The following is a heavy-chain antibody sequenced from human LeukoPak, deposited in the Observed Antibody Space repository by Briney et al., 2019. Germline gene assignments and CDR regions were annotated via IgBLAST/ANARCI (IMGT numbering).Heavy chain of an antibody. CDR2: IFYTGST. D-gene: IGHD6-13*01. CDR3: ARDAPGIAAAGVY. CDR1: GGSISSYY. Sequence: PSETLSLTCTVSGGSISSYYWSWIRQPPGKGLEWIGYIFYTGSTNYNPSLKSRLTMSVDRSKTHFSLELSSVTAADTAVYYCARDAPGIAAAGVYWGQGTLVTVSS. V-gene: IGHV4-59*12. J-gene: IGHJ4*02.